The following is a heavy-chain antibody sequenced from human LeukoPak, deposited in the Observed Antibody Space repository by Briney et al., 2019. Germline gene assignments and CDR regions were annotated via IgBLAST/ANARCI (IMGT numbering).Heavy chain of an antibody. CDR2: IYYSGST. Sequence: SETLSLTCTVSGGSISSYYWSWIWQPPGKGLEWIGYIYYSGSTNYNPSLKSRVTISVDTSKNQFSLKLSSVTAADTAVYYCARQISSGSHFDYWGQGTLVTVSS. J-gene: IGHJ4*02. CDR3: ARQISSGSHFDY. D-gene: IGHD3-10*01. CDR1: GGSISSYY. V-gene: IGHV4-59*08.